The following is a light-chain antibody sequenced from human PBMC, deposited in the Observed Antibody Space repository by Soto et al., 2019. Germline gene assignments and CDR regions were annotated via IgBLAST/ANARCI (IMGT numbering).Light chain of an antibody. CDR3: EQGYCPLPT. CDR1: QSISKY. CDR2: GTS. Sequence: DIQMTQSPSSLSASVGDRVTLTCRASQSISKYLNWYQVKSGKGPKLLIYGTSTLQSGVPSRFSGSGSGTHFTLTISNVQPEDVAVYYCEQGYCPLPTFGGGTRVEIK. V-gene: IGKV1-39*01. J-gene: IGKJ4*01.